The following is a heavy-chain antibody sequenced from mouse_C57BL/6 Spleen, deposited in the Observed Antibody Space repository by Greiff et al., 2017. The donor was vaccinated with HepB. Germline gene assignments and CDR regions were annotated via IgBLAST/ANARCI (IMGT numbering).Heavy chain of an antibody. J-gene: IGHJ3*01. CDR2: ISSGGSYT. CDR1: GFTFSSYG. D-gene: IGHD2-10*02. V-gene: IGHV5-6*01. CDR3: ARQEYRAWFAY. Sequence: EVQLVESGGGLVKPGGSLKLSCAASGFTFSSYGMSWVRQTPDKRLEWVATISSGGSYTYYPDSVKGRFTISRDNAKNTLYLQMSSLKSEDTAMYYCARQEYRAWFAYWGQGTLVTVSA.